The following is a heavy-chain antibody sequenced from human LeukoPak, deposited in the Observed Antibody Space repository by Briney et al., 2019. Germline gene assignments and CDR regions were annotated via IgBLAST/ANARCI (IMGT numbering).Heavy chain of an antibody. Sequence: PGGSLRLSCAASGFTVSSNYMSWVRQAPGKGLEWVSVIYSGGSTYYADSVEARFTISRDNSKNTLYLQMNSLRAEDTAVYYCARVKTYSSSWYFDPWGQGTLVTVSS. V-gene: IGHV3-66*02. D-gene: IGHD6-13*01. CDR3: ARVKTYSSSWYFDP. CDR2: IYSGGST. J-gene: IGHJ5*02. CDR1: GFTVSSNY.